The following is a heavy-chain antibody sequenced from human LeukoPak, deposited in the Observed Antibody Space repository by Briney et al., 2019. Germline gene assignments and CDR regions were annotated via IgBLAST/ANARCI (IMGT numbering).Heavy chain of an antibody. CDR2: MYHTGGF. CDR1: GGSINSINW. V-gene: IGHV4-4*02. CDR3: ARNPRDGHTFDY. Sequence: PSETLSLTCAASGGSINSINWWSWVRQPPGQGLEWIGEMYHTGGFNYNPSLKSRVTISLDKSQNQFSLRLSSVTAADTAVYYCARNPRDGHTFDYWGQGTLVTVSS. J-gene: IGHJ4*02.